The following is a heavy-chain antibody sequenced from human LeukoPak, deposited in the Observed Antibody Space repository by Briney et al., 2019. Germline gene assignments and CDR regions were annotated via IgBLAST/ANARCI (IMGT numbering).Heavy chain of an antibody. J-gene: IGHJ3*02. CDR2: ISSSGSTI. Sequence: GGSLRLSCAASGFTFSDYYMSWIRQAPGKGLEWVSYISSSGSTIYYADSVKGRFTISRDNAKNSLYLQMNSLRAEDTAVYYCAKDATKITIFGVVIIGAFDIWGQGTMVTVSS. CDR1: GFTFSDYY. V-gene: IGHV3-11*04. D-gene: IGHD3-3*01. CDR3: AKDATKITIFGVVIIGAFDI.